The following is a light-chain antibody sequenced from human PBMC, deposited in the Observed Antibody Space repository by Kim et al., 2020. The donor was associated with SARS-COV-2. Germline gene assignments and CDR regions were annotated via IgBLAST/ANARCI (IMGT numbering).Light chain of an antibody. CDR1: DSISRN. CDR2: GTS. J-gene: IGKJ1*01. Sequence: EIVMTQSPATLSVSPGERATLSCRASDSISRNLAWYQQKPGQPPRLLIYGTSARDTGVPARFSGDGSGTDFTLTINSLQSDDFAVYLCQQYNEWPRTFGQGTKVDIK. V-gene: IGKV3-15*01. CDR3: QQYNEWPRT.